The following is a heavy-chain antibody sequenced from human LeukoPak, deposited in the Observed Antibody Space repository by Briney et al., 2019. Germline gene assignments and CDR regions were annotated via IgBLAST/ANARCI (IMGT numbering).Heavy chain of an antibody. Sequence: GGSLRLSCAASGFTFSSYGMHWVRQAPGKGLEWVAVIWYDGSNKYYADSVKGRFTISRDNSKNTLYLQMNSLRAEDTAVYYCAGRSLQLVQDYWGQGTLVTVSS. CDR3: AGRSLQLVQDY. J-gene: IGHJ4*02. D-gene: IGHD6-13*01. V-gene: IGHV3-33*01. CDR1: GFTFSSYG. CDR2: IWYDGSNK.